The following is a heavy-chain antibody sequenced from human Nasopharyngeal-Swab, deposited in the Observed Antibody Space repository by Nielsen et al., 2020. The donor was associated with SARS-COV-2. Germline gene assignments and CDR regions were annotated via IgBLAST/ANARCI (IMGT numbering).Heavy chain of an antibody. CDR1: GYSFTSYW. Sequence: GGSLRLSCKGSGYSFTSYWIGWVRQMPGKGLEWMGIIYPGDSDTRYSPSFQGQVTISADKSISTAYLQWSSLKASDTAMYYCARLYEARRYYYYYMGVWGKGTTVTVSS. D-gene: IGHD6-6*01. J-gene: IGHJ6*03. V-gene: IGHV5-51*01. CDR3: ARLYEARRYYYYYMGV. CDR2: IYPGDSDT.